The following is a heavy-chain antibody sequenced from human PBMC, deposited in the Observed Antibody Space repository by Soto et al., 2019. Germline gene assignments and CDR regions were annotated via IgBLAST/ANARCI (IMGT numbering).Heavy chain of an antibody. CDR1: GGSFIGYY. CDR2: INRSGST. D-gene: IGHD3-22*01. Sequence: SGTLSLTCAVYGGSFIGYYWSWIRQPPGKGLEWIGEINRSGSTNYNPSLKSRVTISVDTSKNQFSLKLSSVTAADTAVYYCARDYYDSSGSLGAFDIWGQGTMVT. J-gene: IGHJ3*02. V-gene: IGHV4-34*01. CDR3: ARDYYDSSGSLGAFDI.